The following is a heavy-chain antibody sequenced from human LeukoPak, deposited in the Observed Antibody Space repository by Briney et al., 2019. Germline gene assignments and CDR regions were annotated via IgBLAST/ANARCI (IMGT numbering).Heavy chain of an antibody. V-gene: IGHV3-23*01. CDR3: AKIYGSGGYYFGY. CDR1: GFTFSSYA. Sequence: TGGSLRLSCAASGFTFSSYAMSWVRQAPGKGLEWVSAISGSGGSTYYADSVKGRFTISRDNSKNTLYLQMNSLRAEDTAVYYCAKIYGSGGYYFGYWGQGTLVTVSS. J-gene: IGHJ4*02. D-gene: IGHD3-10*01. CDR2: ISGSGGST.